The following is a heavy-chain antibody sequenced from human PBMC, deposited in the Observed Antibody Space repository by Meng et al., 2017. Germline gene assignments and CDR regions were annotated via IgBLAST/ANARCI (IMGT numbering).Heavy chain of an antibody. CDR2: ISAYNGNT. CDR1: GYTFTSYG. Sequence: ASVKVSCKASGYTFTSYGISWLRQAPGQGLEWMGWISAYNGNTNYAQKLQGRVTMNTDTSTSTASMELRSLRSDDTAVYCCASTYGYDAFDIWGQGTMVTVSS. V-gene: IGHV1-18*01. J-gene: IGHJ3*02. CDR3: ASTYGYDAFDI. D-gene: IGHD6-25*01.